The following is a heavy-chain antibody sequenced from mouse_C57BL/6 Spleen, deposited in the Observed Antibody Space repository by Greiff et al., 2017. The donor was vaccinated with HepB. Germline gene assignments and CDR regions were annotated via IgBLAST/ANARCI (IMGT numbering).Heavy chain of an antibody. Sequence: VQLQQSGPELVKPGASVKISCKASGYSFTGYYMNWVKQSPEKSLEWIGEINPSTGGTTYNQKFKAKATLTVDKSSSTAYMQLKSLTSEDSAVYYCARYPSITTVVEPSYYFDYWGQGTTLTVSS. J-gene: IGHJ2*01. CDR3: ARYPSITTVVEPSYYFDY. V-gene: IGHV1-42*01. CDR1: GYSFTGYY. D-gene: IGHD1-1*01. CDR2: INPSTGGT.